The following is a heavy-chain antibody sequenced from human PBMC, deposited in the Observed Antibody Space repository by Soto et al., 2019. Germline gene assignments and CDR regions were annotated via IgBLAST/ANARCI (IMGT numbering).Heavy chain of an antibody. CDR3: ARDLYGDYVFDY. CDR1: GFTFSTYT. D-gene: IGHD4-17*01. V-gene: IGHV3-21*01. CDR2: ISSSSYI. Sequence: EVQLVESGGGLVKPGGSLRLSCAASGFTFSTYTMNWVRQAPGKGLEWVSSISSSSYIYYADSMKGRFTISRDNAKNSLYLQMNSLRAEDTAVYYCARDLYGDYVFDYWGLGTLVTVSS. J-gene: IGHJ4*02.